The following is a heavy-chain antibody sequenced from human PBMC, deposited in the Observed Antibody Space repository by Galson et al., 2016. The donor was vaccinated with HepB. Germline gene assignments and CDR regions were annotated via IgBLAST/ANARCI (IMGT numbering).Heavy chain of an antibody. CDR3: ASRAGDYYDNSGYYYYYNYGMDV. CDR1: GGTFSNYA. J-gene: IGHJ6*02. CDR2: IIPIFGTA. D-gene: IGHD3-22*01. V-gene: IGHV1-69*13. Sequence: SVKVSCKASGGTFSNYAISWVRQAPGQGLEWMGGIIPIFGTANYAQNFQGRVTITADESTSTAYMELSSLRSEDTAVYYCASRAGDYYDNSGYYYYYNYGMDVWGQGTTVVVSS.